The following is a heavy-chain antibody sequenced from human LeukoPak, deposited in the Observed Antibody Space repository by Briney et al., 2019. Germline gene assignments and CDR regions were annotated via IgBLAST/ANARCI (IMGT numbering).Heavy chain of an antibody. D-gene: IGHD2-2*01. J-gene: IGHJ4*02. CDR2: NYYSGST. CDR3: ARGVVPAAIAFDY. V-gene: IGHV4-30-4*08. Sequence: SETLSLTRTVSGGSISSGDYYWSWIRQPPGKGLEWIGYNYYSGSTYYNPSLKSRVTISVDTSKNQYSLKLSSVTAADTAVYYCARGVVPAAIAFDYWGQGTLVTVSS. CDR1: GGSISSGDYY.